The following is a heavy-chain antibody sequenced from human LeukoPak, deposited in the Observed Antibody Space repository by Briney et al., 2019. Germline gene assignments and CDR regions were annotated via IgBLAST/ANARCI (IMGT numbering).Heavy chain of an antibody. CDR3: ARGQITMVRGVISRTIDY. Sequence: SETLSLTCTVSGGSISSYYWSWIRQPPGKGLEWIGYIYYSGSTNYNPSLKSRVTISVDTSKNQFSLKLSSVTAADTAVYYCARGQITMVRGVISRTIDYWGQGTLVTVSS. CDR1: GGSISSYY. CDR2: IYYSGST. D-gene: IGHD3-10*01. V-gene: IGHV4-59*12. J-gene: IGHJ4*02.